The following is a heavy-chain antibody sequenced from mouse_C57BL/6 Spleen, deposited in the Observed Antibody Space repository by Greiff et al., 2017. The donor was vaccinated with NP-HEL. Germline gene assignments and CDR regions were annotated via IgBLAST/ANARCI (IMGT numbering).Heavy chain of an antibody. Sequence: VQLQESGAELVRPGASVTLSCKASGYTFTDYEMHWVKQTPVHGLEWIGAIDPETGGTAYNQKFKGKAILTADKSSSTAYMELRSLTSEDSAVYYCTRGDDYDERYYFDYWGQGTTLTVSS. CDR2: IDPETGGT. CDR1: GYTFTDYE. D-gene: IGHD2-4*01. V-gene: IGHV1-15*01. CDR3: TRGDDYDERYYFDY. J-gene: IGHJ2*01.